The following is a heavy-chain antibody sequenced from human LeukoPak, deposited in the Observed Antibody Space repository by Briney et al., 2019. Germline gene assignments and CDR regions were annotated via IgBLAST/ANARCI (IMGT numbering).Heavy chain of an antibody. CDR1: GLNFTNYA. D-gene: IGHD2-21*02. J-gene: IGHJ5*02. Sequence: GRSLRLSCAASGLNFTNYAMNWVSQAPGRGLEWVSLISSSGGTTYYAASVKLPFTITSDNTKNTLNLQLKSLRAEPTTTDYCAKDGPTAIPTWFSPCGQGTLVTASS. V-gene: IGHV3-23*01. CDR3: AKDGPTAIPTWFSP. CDR2: ISSSGGTT.